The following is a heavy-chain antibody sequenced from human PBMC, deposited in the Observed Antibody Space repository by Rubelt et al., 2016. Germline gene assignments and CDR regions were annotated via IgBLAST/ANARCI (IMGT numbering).Heavy chain of an antibody. CDR1: GGSISSSSYY. J-gene: IGHJ3*02. D-gene: IGHD2-21*01. V-gene: IGHV4-39*07. CDR3: ARALFRRRDAFDI. Sequence: QLQLQESGPGLVKPSETLSLTCTVSGGSISSSSYYWGWIRQPPGKGLEWIGEINHSGSTNYNPSLKRRVTISVDTSKNQFSLKLSSVTAADTAVYYCARALFRRRDAFDIWGQGTMVTVSS. CDR2: INHSGST.